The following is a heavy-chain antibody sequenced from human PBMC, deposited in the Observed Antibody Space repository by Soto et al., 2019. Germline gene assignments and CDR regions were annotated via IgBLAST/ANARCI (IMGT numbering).Heavy chain of an antibody. Sequence: SVKVSCKASGFTFTSSAVQWVRQARGQRLEWIGWIVVGSGNTNYAQKFQERVTITRDMSTSTAYMELSSLRAEDTAVYYCAKLHPIFGVVIIPKNWFDPWGQGTLVTVSS. D-gene: IGHD3-3*01. J-gene: IGHJ5*02. CDR1: GFTFTSSA. CDR2: IVVGSGNT. V-gene: IGHV1-58*01. CDR3: AKLHPIFGVVIIPKNWFDP.